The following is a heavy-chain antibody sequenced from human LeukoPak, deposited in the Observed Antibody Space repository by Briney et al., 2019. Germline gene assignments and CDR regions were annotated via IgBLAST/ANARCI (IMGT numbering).Heavy chain of an antibody. CDR3: ATSYSSGPMNFDY. CDR2: IYHSGST. Sequence: PSETLSLTCAVSGYPINNAYYWGWIRQPPGKGLEWIGSIYHSGSTYYNPSPKSRVTISVDTSKNQFSLKLGSVTAADTAVYYCATSYSSGPMNFDYWGQGTLVTVSS. V-gene: IGHV4-38-2*01. J-gene: IGHJ4*02. CDR1: GYPINNAYY. D-gene: IGHD6-19*01.